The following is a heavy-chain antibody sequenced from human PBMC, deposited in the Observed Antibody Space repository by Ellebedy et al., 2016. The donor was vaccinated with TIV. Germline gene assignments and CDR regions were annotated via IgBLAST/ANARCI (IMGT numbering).Heavy chain of an antibody. CDR1: GFTFSDYY. Sequence: GESLKISCAASGFTFSDYYMSWIRQAPGKGLEWVANIKQDGSEKYYVDSVKGRFTISRDNAKNSLYLQMNSLRAEDTAVYYCARVSERYFDEYGMDVWGQGTTVTVSS. CDR2: IKQDGSEK. CDR3: ARVSERYFDEYGMDV. V-gene: IGHV3-7*01. D-gene: IGHD3-9*01. J-gene: IGHJ6*02.